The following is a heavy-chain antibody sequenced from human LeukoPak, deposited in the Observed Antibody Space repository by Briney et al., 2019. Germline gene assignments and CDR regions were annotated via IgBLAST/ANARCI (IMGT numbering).Heavy chain of an antibody. CDR1: GFTFSSYA. J-gene: IGHJ4*02. V-gene: IGHV3-64*01. CDR2: ISSNGGST. Sequence: GGSLRLSCAASGFTFSSYAMHWVRQAPGKGLEYVSAISSNGGSTYYANSVKGRFTISRDNSKNTLYLQMGSLRAEDTAVYYCARTDYYGSGSYHFDYWGQGTLVTVSS. CDR3: ARTDYYGSGSYHFDY. D-gene: IGHD3-10*01.